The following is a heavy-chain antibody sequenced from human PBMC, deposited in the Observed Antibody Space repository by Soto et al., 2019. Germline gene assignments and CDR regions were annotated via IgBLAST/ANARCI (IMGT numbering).Heavy chain of an antibody. Sequence: QVQLVQSGAELKKPGASVKVSCKGSGNTFTGYYIHWVRQTPGQGPEWMGEISPQTGGTKYAQKYQGRVTMTRDTSITTVYMELSNLSPDDTAVYYCGRGRSGELVIFYWGQGTLVTVSS. D-gene: IGHD1-26*01. CDR2: ISPQTGGT. J-gene: IGHJ4*02. CDR1: GNTFTGYY. V-gene: IGHV1-2*02. CDR3: GRGRSGELVIFY.